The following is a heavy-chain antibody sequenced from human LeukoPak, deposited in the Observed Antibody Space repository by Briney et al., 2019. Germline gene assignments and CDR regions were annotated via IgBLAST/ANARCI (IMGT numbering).Heavy chain of an antibody. CDR3: AKGSSMGPISFYLDY. CDR1: GYTFTTCA. V-gene: IGHV1-3*04. CDR2: INTGDGDT. Sequence: ASVKSSCKASGYTFTTCAIHWVRQAPGQRLDWMGLINTGDGDTIYSQKFQGRVTITRDTSANTAYLELDSLTSEDTAVYYCAKGSSMGPISFYLDYWGQGTLVTVSS. D-gene: IGHD5-24*01. J-gene: IGHJ4*02.